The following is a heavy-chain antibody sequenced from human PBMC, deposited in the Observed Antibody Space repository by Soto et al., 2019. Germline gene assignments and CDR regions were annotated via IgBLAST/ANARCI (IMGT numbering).Heavy chain of an antibody. CDR2: IIPIFGTA. D-gene: IGHD2-2*01. J-gene: IGHJ6*02. V-gene: IGHV1-69*13. CDR1: GGTFSSYA. Sequence: VASVKVSCKASGGTFSSYAISWVRQAPGQGLEWMGEIIPIFGTANYAQKFQGRVTITADESTSTAYMELSSLRSEDTAVYYCARARKVVPAAHDYYYYGMDVWGQGTTVTVSS. CDR3: ARARKVVPAAHDYYYYGMDV.